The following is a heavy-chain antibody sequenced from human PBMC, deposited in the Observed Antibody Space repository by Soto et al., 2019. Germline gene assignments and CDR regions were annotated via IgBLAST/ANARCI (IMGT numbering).Heavy chain of an antibody. D-gene: IGHD3-10*01. Sequence: EVQLLESGGGLVQPGGSLRLSCAASGFTFSSYAMTWVRQAPGKGLEWVSLIGGSGASTYYADSVKGRFTISRDNSKSTLYLQMNSLRAEDTAVYYCAKIWFGELSPLDYWGQGTLVTVSS. CDR1: GFTFSSYA. V-gene: IGHV3-23*01. CDR3: AKIWFGELSPLDY. J-gene: IGHJ4*02. CDR2: IGGSGAST.